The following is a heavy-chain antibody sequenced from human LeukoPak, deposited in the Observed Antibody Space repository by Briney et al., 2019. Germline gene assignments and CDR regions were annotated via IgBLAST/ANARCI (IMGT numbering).Heavy chain of an antibody. D-gene: IGHD3-3*01. CDR2: ISSSGSTI. J-gene: IGHJ6*03. CDR1: GFTFSSYE. CDR3: ARDFNYDFWRGYYLRSDYMDV. V-gene: IGHV3-48*03. Sequence: QPGGSLRLSCAASGFTFSSYEMNWVRQAPGKGLEWVSYISSSGSTIYYADSVKGRFTISRDNAKNSLYLQMNSLRAEDTAVYYCARDFNYDFWRGYYLRSDYMDVWGKGTTVTVSS.